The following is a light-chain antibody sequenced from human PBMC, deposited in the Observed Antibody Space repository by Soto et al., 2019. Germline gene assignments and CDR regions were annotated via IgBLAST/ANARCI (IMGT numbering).Light chain of an antibody. CDR1: QSISSW. J-gene: IGKJ1*01. CDR3: QQYNSHPT. CDR2: KAS. V-gene: IGKV1-5*03. Sequence: DIQMTQSPSTLSASVGDRVTITCRASQSISSWLAWYQQKPGKAPKLLIYKASSLESGVPSRFSGSGSGTEVTLTISSRQPDDFATYYCQQYNSHPTFGQGTKVEIK.